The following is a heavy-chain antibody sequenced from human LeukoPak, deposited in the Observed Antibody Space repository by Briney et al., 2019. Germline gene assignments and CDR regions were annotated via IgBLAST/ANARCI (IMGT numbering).Heavy chain of an antibody. J-gene: IGHJ4*02. CDR1: GGSFSGYY. CDR2: ISRRGNT. D-gene: IGHD2/OR15-2a*01. V-gene: IGHV4-34*01. CDR3: ARHGEYYFDY. Sequence: SETLSLTCAVYGGSFSGYYWSWIRQPPGKGLEWIGQISRRGNTNYNPSLKSRVTISFDTSKNQLSLKLSTETAADTSLYYCARHGEYYFDYWGQGTLVTVSS.